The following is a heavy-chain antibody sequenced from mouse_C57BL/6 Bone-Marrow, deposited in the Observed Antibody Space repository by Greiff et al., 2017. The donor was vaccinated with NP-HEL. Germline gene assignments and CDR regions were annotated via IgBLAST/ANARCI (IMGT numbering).Heavy chain of an antibody. CDR2: IRLKSDNYAT. CDR3: TGGIYYDYDGVYAMDY. Sequence: EVMLVESGGGLVQPGGSMKLSCVASGFTFSNYWMNWVRQSPEKGLEWVAQIRLKSDNYATHYAESVKGRFTISRDDSKSSVYLQMNNLRAEDTGIYYCTGGIYYDYDGVYAMDYWGQGTSVTVSS. J-gene: IGHJ4*01. D-gene: IGHD2-4*01. V-gene: IGHV6-3*01. CDR1: GFTFSNYW.